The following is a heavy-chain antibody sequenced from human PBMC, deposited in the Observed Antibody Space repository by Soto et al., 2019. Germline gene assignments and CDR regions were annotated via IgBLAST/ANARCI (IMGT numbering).Heavy chain of an antibody. D-gene: IGHD2-2*01. Sequence: GGSLRLSCAASGFTFSSYSMNWVRQAPGKGLEWVSSISSSSSYIYYADSVKGRFTISRDNAKNSLYLQMNSLRAEDTAVYYCSRDSIHTKTSGIVLVPAALGNSDYWGQGT. V-gene: IGHV3-21*01. CDR2: ISSSSSYI. J-gene: IGHJ4*02. CDR3: SRDSIHTKTSGIVLVPAALGNSDY. CDR1: GFTFSSYS.